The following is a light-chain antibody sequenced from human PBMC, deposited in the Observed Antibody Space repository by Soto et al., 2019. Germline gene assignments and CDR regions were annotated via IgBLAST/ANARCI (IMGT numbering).Light chain of an antibody. J-gene: IGKJ2*01. CDR3: QQYGSSPLYT. V-gene: IGKV3-20*01. CDR2: GAS. Sequence: EIVLTQSPGTLSLSPGERATLSCRASQSVSSSYLAWYQQKPGQAPRLLIYGASSRATGIPDRFSGSGSGKDFTLTISRLEPEDFAGYYCQQYGSSPLYTLGQGTKLEIK. CDR1: QSVSSSY.